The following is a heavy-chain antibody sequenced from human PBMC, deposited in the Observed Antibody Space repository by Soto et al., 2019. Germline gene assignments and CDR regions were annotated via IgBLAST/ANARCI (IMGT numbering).Heavy chain of an antibody. J-gene: IGHJ5*02. CDR3: AKDQETFYYDSLAS. Sequence: QVQLVESGGGVVQPGRSLRLSCAASGFTFSTYGMHWVRQAPGKGLEWVAVMSNDGGYTYYADSVKGRFTISRDNSKNTVFLQMDSLLAEDTAVYYCAKDQETFYYDSLASWGQGTLVTVSS. CDR1: GFTFSTYG. CDR2: MSNDGGYT. V-gene: IGHV3-30*18. D-gene: IGHD3-22*01.